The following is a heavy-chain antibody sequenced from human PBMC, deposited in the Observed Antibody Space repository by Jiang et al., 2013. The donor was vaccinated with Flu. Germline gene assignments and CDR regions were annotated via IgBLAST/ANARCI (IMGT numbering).Heavy chain of an antibody. J-gene: IGHJ4*02. Sequence: GPGLVKPSETLSLTCTVSGGSISSSDYFWGWIRQPPGKGLEWIASINDGGSIYDNPSLKSRITISVDSSNNRFFLKLSSVTAADTAVYYCGRAGLTMTTPFDYWGQGTLVTVSS. CDR3: GRAGLTMTTPFDY. CDR1: GGSISSSDYF. D-gene: IGHD4-17*01. V-gene: IGHV4-39*01. CDR2: INDGGSI.